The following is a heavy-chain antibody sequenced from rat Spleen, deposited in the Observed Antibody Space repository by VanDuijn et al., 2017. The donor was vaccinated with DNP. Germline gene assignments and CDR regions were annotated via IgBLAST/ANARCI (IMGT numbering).Heavy chain of an antibody. CDR1: GFSLTGYN. CDR3: ASTLVNYGTYGYYAMDA. CDR2: IWNTGGT. V-gene: IGHV2-41*01. Sequence: QVQLKESGPGLVQPSQTLSLTCTVAGFSLTGYNVHWVRQPPGKGLEWMGIIWNTGGTRYNSALKSRLTIIKATSKSQVFLKMNSLQTEDTATYYCASTLVNYGTYGYYAMDAWGQGTSVTVSS. D-gene: IGHD1-3*01. J-gene: IGHJ4*01.